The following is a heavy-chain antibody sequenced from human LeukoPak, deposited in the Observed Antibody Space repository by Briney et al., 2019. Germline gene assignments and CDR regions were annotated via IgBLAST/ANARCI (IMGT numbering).Heavy chain of an antibody. V-gene: IGHV7-4-1*02. J-gene: IGHJ4*02. CDR2: INTNTGNP. CDR1: GYTFTSYA. Sequence: ASVKVSCKASGYTFTSYAMNWVRQAPGQGLEWMGWINTNTGNPTYAQGFTGRFVFSLDTSVSTAYLQISSLKAEDTAVYYCARDSRVPPSFPKEWRWLQTPYYFDYWGQGTLVTVSS. D-gene: IGHD5-24*01. CDR3: ARDSRVPPSFPKEWRWLQTPYYFDY.